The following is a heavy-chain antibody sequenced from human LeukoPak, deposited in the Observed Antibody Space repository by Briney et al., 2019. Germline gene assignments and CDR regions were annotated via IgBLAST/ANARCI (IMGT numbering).Heavy chain of an antibody. Sequence: GGSLRLSCAASGFTFSSYSMNWVRQAPGKGLEWVSSISSSSSYIYYADSVKGRFTISRDNAKNSLYLQMNSLRAEDTAVYYCGRDPKQYDFWSGYYYYYYMDVWGKGTTVTVS. D-gene: IGHD3-3*01. J-gene: IGHJ6*03. CDR3: GRDPKQYDFWSGYYYYYYMDV. V-gene: IGHV3-21*01. CDR1: GFTFSSYS. CDR2: ISSSSSYI.